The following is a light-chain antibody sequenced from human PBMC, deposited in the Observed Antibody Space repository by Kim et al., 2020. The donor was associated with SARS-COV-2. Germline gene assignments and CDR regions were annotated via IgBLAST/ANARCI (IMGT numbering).Light chain of an antibody. Sequence: APVGDRVTITCRASQVISNYLAWYQQKPGKVPKLLIYGASTLQSVVPSRFSGSRFGTEFTLTSSSLQTEDVATYYCQKYDTAPWTFGEGTKVDIK. V-gene: IGKV1-27*01. CDR1: QVISNY. J-gene: IGKJ1*01. CDR2: GAS. CDR3: QKYDTAPWT.